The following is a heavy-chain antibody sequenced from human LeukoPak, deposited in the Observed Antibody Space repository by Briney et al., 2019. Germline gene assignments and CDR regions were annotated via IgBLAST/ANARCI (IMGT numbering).Heavy chain of an antibody. D-gene: IGHD5-24*01. Sequence: SEALSLTCTVSGGSISSYYWSWIRQPPGKGLEWIWYIYTSGSTNYNPSLKSRVTISVDTSKNQFSLKLSSVTAADTAVYYCARSRRLQKYYYYYYMDVWGKGTTVTVSS. V-gene: IGHV4-4*09. CDR1: GGSISSYY. J-gene: IGHJ6*03. CDR3: ARSRRLQKYYYYYYMDV. CDR2: IYTSGST.